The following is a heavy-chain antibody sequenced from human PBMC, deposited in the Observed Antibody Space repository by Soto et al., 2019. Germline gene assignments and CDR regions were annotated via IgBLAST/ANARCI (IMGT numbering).Heavy chain of an antibody. CDR3: SRWKGRQPYGMDV. V-gene: IGHV1-69*01. J-gene: IGHJ6*02. CDR1: GGTFRSFG. Sequence: QVQLVQSGPEVKKPGSSVTVSCQASGGTFRSFGISWVRQAPGQGLEWMGGIIPVFGKTNFAPKLQGRVTINADENTATAYLALTSPTSEDTAVYFCSRWKGRQPYGMDVWDPGTTVTVSS. D-gene: IGHD3-10*01. CDR2: IIPVFGKT.